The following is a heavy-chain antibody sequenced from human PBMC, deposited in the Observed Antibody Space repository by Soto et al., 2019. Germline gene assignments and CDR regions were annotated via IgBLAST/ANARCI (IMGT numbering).Heavy chain of an antibody. D-gene: IGHD5-18*01. CDR2: IIPIFGTA. V-gene: IGHV1-69*13. Sequence: QVQLVQSGAEVKKPGASVKISCEASGYTFSSYAISWVRQAPGQGLEWMGGIIPIFGTANYAQKFQGRVTITADKTTSKAYMELSRLRSEDTAVYYCARSGGYSYGFTFYFDYWGQGTLVTVSS. J-gene: IGHJ4*02. CDR3: ARSGGYSYGFTFYFDY. CDR1: GYTFSSYA.